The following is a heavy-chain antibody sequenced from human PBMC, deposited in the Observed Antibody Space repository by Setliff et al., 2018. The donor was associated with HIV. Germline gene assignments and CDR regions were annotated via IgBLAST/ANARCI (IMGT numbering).Heavy chain of an antibody. CDR1: GYFFTAYY. CDR3: ARDNRTGYSGGWPLDY. J-gene: IGHJ4*02. Sequence: ASVKVSCKASGYFFTAYYMHWVRQAPGQGLEWMAWINPDTGGTQYAQKFQGRVTVTRDTPISTAYMEIKKLTSDDTAVYYCARDNRTGYSGGWPLDYWGQGTVVTVSS. CDR2: INPDTGGT. D-gene: IGHD5-12*01. V-gene: IGHV1-2*02.